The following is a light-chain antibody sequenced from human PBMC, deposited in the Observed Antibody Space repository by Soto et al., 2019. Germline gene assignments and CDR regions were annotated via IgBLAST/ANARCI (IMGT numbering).Light chain of an antibody. CDR2: EVN. Sequence: QSALTQPASVSGSPGQSITISCTGTSSDVGDYNYVPWYQQHPGKAPKLMIYEVNNRPSGVSYRFSGSKSGNTASLTISGLQAEDEADYYCTSYTSYSTYVFGTGTKVTVL. V-gene: IGLV2-14*01. J-gene: IGLJ1*01. CDR1: SSDVGDYNY. CDR3: TSYTSYSTYV.